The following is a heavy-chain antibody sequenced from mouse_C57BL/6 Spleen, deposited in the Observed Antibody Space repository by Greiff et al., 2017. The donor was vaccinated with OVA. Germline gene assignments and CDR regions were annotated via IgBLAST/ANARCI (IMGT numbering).Heavy chain of an antibody. V-gene: IGHV3-6*01. CDR2: ISYDGSN. CDR1: GYSITSGYY. Sequence: DVKLQESGPGLVKPSQSLSLTCSVTGYSITSGYYWNWIRQFPGNKLEWMGYISYDGSNNYNPSLKNRISITRDTSKNQFFLKLNSVTTEDTATYYCARDPRYYYGFVWGTGTTVTVSS. D-gene: IGHD1-1*01. J-gene: IGHJ1*03. CDR3: ARDPRYYYGFV.